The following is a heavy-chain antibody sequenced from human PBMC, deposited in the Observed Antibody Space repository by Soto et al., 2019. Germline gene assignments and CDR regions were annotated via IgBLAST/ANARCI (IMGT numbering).Heavy chain of an antibody. V-gene: IGHV3-33*06. J-gene: IGHJ6*02. D-gene: IGHD2-15*01. Sequence: GGSLRLSCAASGFTFSFYGMHWVRQAPGKGLEWVAVIWYDGSNKYYADSVKGRFTISRHNSKNTLYLQMNSLRAEDTAVYYCAKAMDVVVVAATHDYYYYYGMDVWGQGTTVTVSS. CDR2: IWYDGSNK. CDR1: GFTFSFYG. CDR3: AKAMDVVVVAATHDYYYYYGMDV.